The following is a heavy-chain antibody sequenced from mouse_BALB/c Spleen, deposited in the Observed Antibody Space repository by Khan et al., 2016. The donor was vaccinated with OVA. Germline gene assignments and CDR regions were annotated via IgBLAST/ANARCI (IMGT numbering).Heavy chain of an antibody. CDR2: ISYSGCT. CDR1: GYSITSGYV. J-gene: IGHJ2*01. V-gene: IGHV3-2*02. D-gene: IGHD1-2*01. CDR3: ARTARIKY. Sequence: EVQLVETGPGLVKPSQSLSLTCTVTGYSITSGYVWNWIRQFQGNKLEWMGYISYSGCTNYKPTLKSRIPISRDTSKNQLFLQLNSVTTEDTATYYCARTARIKYWGQGTTLTVSS.